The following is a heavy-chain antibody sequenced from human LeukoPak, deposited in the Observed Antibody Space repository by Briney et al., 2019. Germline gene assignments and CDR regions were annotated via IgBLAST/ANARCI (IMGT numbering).Heavy chain of an antibody. CDR2: INHSGST. Sequence: SETLSLTCAVYGGSFSGYYWSWIRQPPGKGLEWIGEINHSGSTNYNPSLKSRVTISVDTSKNQFSLKLSSVTAADTAVYYCARSMTTATTRAPRAFDIWGQGTMVTVSS. J-gene: IGHJ3*02. CDR3: ARSMTTATTRAPRAFDI. V-gene: IGHV4-34*01. CDR1: GGSFSGYY. D-gene: IGHD4-17*01.